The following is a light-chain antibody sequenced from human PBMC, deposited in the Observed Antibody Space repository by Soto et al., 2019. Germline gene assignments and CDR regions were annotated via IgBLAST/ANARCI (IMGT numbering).Light chain of an antibody. Sequence: IVSTQAPGILSLSPGERVTLSCRASQSVTTRLAWYQHKPGQAPRLLMSGASSRASGVPVRFSGSGSGTDFTLTISRLEPEDFALYYCQQYGGSPITFGLGTRLE. CDR2: GAS. CDR3: QQYGGSPIT. V-gene: IGKV3-20*01. J-gene: IGKJ5*01. CDR1: QSVTTR.